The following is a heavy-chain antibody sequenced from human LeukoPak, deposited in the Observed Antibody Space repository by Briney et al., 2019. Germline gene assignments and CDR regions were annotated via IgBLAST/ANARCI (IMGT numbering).Heavy chain of an antibody. D-gene: IGHD2-15*01. J-gene: IGHJ4*02. CDR1: GFTFSSYW. CDR2: INSDGSST. CDR3: ARCGGSCYLIDY. Sequence: GGSLRLSCAASGFTFSSYWMHWVRQAPGKGLVWVSRINSDGSSTSYADSVKGRFTISRDNDKNMLYLQMNSLRAEDTAVYYCARCGGSCYLIDYWGQGTLVTVSS. V-gene: IGHV3-74*01.